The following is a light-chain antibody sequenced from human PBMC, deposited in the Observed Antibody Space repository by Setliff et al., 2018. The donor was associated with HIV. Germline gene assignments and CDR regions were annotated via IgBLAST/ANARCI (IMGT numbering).Light chain of an antibody. V-gene: IGLV2-14*03. CDR2: DVS. Sequence: QSVLTQPASVSGSPGQSITIPCTGTSSDIGRYNSVSWYQQHPGKPPKLIIYDVSNRPSGVSNRFSGSKSANTASLTISGLQAEDEADYYCCSSAGTYTSFFVFGTGTKVTVL. CDR1: SSDIGRYNS. J-gene: IGLJ1*01. CDR3: CSSAGTYTSFFV.